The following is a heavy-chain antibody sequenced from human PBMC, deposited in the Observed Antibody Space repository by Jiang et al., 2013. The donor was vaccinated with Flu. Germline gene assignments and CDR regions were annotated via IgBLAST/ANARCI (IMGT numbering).Heavy chain of an antibody. D-gene: IGHD6-19*01. Sequence: QTLSLTCAIFGDSVASNSAAWNWIRQSPSRGLEWLGRTYYRSKWYNDYAVSVKTRITINPDTSKNQFSLQLNSVTPEDTAVYFCARDHGGWYLGSWYFDLWGHGTLVTVSS. V-gene: IGHV6-1*01. CDR1: GDSVASNSAA. J-gene: IGHJ2*01. CDR2: TYYRSKWYN. CDR3: ARDHGGWYLGSWYFDL.